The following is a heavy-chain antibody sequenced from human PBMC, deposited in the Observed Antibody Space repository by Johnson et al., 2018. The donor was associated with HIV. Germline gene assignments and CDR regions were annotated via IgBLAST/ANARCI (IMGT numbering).Heavy chain of an antibody. V-gene: IGHV3-30-3*01. CDR3: ARDRLGGYSYGYDAFDI. D-gene: IGHD5-18*01. CDR2: ISYDGSNK. J-gene: IGHJ3*02. Sequence: QVQLVESGGGLMQPGGSLRLSCEASGFTFSSYDMHWVRQAPGKGLEWVAVISYDGSNKYYADSVKGRFTISRDNSKNTLYLQMNSLRAEDTAVYYCARDRLGGYSYGYDAFDIWGQGTMVTVSS. CDR1: GFTFSSYD.